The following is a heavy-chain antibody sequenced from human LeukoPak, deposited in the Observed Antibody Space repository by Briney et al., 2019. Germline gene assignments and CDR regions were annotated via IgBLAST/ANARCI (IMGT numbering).Heavy chain of an antibody. CDR1: GFTFDDYA. D-gene: IGHD3-10*02. CDR3: AKDIEGGGRITMFN. CDR2: ISGDGGST. Sequence: GGSLRLSCAASGFTFDDYAMHWVRHAPGKGLEWVSLISGDGGSTYYADSVKGRFTISRDNSKNSLYLQMNSLRTEDTALYYCAKDIEGGGRITMFNWRQGTLVTVSS. J-gene: IGHJ4*02. V-gene: IGHV3-43*02.